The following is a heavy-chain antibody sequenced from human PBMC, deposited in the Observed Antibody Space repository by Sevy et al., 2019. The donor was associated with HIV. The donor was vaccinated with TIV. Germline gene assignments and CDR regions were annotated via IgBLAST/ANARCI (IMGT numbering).Heavy chain of an antibody. V-gene: IGHV4-59*13. CDR2: IYYSGST. J-gene: IGHJ6*02. D-gene: IGHD6-6*01. CDR1: GGSISSYY. Sequence: SETLSLTCTVSGGSISSYYWSWIRQPPGKGLEWIGYIYYSGSTNYNPSLKSRVTISVDTSKNQFSLKLSSVTAADTALYCWAEGFEYSSWLYYGYYGGMDVWGQGTTVTVSS. CDR3: AEGFEYSSWLYYGYYGGMDV.